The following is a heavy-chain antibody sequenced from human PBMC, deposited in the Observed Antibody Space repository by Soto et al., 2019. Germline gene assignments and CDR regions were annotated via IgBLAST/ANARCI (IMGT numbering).Heavy chain of an antibody. Sequence: EVQLVESGGGLVKHGGSLRLSCAASGFTFSSYSMNWVRQAPGRGLEWVSSISSTSTYIYYTDSVKGRFTISRDNAKNSLYLQLNSLRAEDAAVYYCARDREGVGAGLFWGQGTMVIVSS. CDR1: GFTFSSYS. CDR3: ARDREGVGAGLF. CDR2: ISSTSTYI. J-gene: IGHJ3*01. D-gene: IGHD1-26*01. V-gene: IGHV3-21*01.